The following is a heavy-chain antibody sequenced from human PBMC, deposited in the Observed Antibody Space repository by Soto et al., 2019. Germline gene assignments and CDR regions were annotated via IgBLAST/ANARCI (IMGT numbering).Heavy chain of an antibody. D-gene: IGHD2-15*01. J-gene: IGHJ4*02. V-gene: IGHV3-30*18. CDR3: AKEGCSGGICYGFDY. CDR1: GFTFSSYG. Sequence: HVQLVESGGGVVQPGRSLRLSCAASGFTFSSYGMHWVRQAPGKGLEWVAVMSWDGSDEFYEETVKGRFTVSRDNSRNTLYLQMNSLRPEDTAVYYCAKEGCSGGICYGFDYWGQGTLVTVSS. CDR2: MSWDGSDE.